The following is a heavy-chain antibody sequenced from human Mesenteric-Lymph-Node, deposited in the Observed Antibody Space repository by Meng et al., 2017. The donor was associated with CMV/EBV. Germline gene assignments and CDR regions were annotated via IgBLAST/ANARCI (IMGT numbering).Heavy chain of an antibody. Sequence: GGSLRLSCTASGFTFGDYAMSWVRQAPGKGLEWVGFIRSKAYGGTTEYAASVKGRSTISRDDSKSIAYLQMNSLKTEDTAVYYCTSRIQLWLGGIDYWGQGTLVTVSS. D-gene: IGHD5-18*01. CDR2: IRSKAYGGTT. V-gene: IGHV3-49*04. CDR3: TSRIQLWLGGIDY. CDR1: GFTFGDYA. J-gene: IGHJ4*02.